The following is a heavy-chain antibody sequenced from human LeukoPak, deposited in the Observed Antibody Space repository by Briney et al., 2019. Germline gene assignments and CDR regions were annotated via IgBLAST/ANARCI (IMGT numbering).Heavy chain of an antibody. J-gene: IGHJ6*03. CDR1: GFSLSNYG. D-gene: IGHD1-14*01. CDR3: ARDHRPEIQYYYMDV. V-gene: IGHV3-33*01. CDR2: LLYDGNTK. Sequence: QSGGSLRLSCAASGFSLSNYGMHWVRQAPGKGLEWVAALLYDGNTKHYADSVKGRFTISRDISKNTFYLRMNSLTAEDTAVYYCARDHRPEIQYYYMDVWGKGTTVAVSS.